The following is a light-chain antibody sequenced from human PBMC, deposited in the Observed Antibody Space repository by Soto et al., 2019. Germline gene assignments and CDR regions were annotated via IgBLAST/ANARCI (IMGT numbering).Light chain of an antibody. CDR2: DNN. Sequence: QSVMTQPPSVSAAPGQKVTISCSGSSSNIGGNSVSWYQQLPGTAPKLLIYDNNKRPSGVPDRFSGSKSGTSATLGITGLQTGDESDYYCGTWDSSLSAAVFGGGTKLTVL. CDR1: SSNIGGNS. J-gene: IGLJ3*02. V-gene: IGLV1-51*01. CDR3: GTWDSSLSAAV.